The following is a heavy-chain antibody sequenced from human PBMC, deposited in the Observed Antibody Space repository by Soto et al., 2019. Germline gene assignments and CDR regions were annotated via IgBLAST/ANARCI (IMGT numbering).Heavy chain of an antibody. CDR2: ISPILSMS. J-gene: IGHJ4*02. CDR1: CDTFTFYS. D-gene: IGHD3-10*01. Sequence: QVQLVQSGAEVKKPGSSVRVSCKASCDTFTFYSINWVRQAPGLGLEWMGRISPILSMSNYAQRFQGRVTMTADKSTSTAYMELTRLRSEDTAMYYCARSYGSGYRACDYWGQGALVTVS. CDR3: ARSYGSGYRACDY. V-gene: IGHV1-69*02.